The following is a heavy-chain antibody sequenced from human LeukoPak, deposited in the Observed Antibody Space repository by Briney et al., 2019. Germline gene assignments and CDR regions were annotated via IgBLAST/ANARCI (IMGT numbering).Heavy chain of an antibody. CDR3: ARLWASGIFDFCSGYYHPPGYYYYMDV. CDR1: GYSFTSYW. D-gene: IGHD3-3*01. J-gene: IGHJ6*03. Sequence: GESLKISCKGSGYSFTSYWIGWVRQMPGKGLEGLGIIFLGDVDTTSGPSFQGQFTTPAGKSISTAYQQWSSLKASDTAMYYCARLWASGIFDFCSGYYHPPGYYYYMDVWGKGTTVTVSS. CDR2: IFLGDVDT. V-gene: IGHV5-51*01.